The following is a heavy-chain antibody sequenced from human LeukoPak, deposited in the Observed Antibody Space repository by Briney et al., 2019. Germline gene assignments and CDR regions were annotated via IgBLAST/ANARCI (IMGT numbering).Heavy chain of an antibody. Sequence: SETLSLTCAVYGGSFSGYYWSWLRQPPGKGLEWIGEINHSGSTNYNPSLKSRVTISVDTSKNQFSLKLSSVTAADTAVYYCARGLGISTMVRGVIKKGNWFDPWGQGTLVTVSS. CDR3: ARGLGISTMVRGVIKKGNWFDP. V-gene: IGHV4-34*01. J-gene: IGHJ5*02. CDR2: INHSGST. D-gene: IGHD3-10*01. CDR1: GGSFSGYY.